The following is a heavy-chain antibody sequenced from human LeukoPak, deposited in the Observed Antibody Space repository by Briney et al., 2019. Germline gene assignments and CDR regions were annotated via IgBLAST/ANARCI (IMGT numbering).Heavy chain of an antibody. D-gene: IGHD1-1*01. J-gene: IGHJ4*02. CDR2: INWNGGST. Sequence: GGSLRLSCAASGFTFDDYGMSWVRQAPGKGLEWVSGINWNGGSTGYADSVKGRFTISRDNAKNSLHLQMNSLRAEDTALYYCARADWNLYFDYWGQGTLVTVSS. V-gene: IGHV3-20*04. CDR1: GFTFDDYG. CDR3: ARADWNLYFDY.